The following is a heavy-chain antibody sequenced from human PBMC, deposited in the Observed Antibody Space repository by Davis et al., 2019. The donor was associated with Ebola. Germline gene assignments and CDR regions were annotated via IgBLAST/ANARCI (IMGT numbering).Heavy chain of an antibody. V-gene: IGHV4-39*07. CDR1: GGSISSGDYY. CDR2: INHSGST. Sequence: MPSETLSLTCTVSGGSISSGDYYWSWIRQPPGKGLEWIGEINHSGSTNYNPSLKSRVTISVDTSKNQFSLKLSSVTAADTAVYYCARLYCTGGVCYLDYWGQGTLVTVSS. D-gene: IGHD2-8*02. CDR3: ARLYCTGGVCYLDY. J-gene: IGHJ4*02.